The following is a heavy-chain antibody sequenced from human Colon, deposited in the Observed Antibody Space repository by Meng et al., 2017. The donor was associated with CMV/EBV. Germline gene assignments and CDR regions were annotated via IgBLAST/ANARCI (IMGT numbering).Heavy chain of an antibody. CDR3: ARDGYEWNLPSFLYY. D-gene: IGHD2-2*03. V-gene: IGHV3-30-3*01. CDR2: ISYDGSNK. J-gene: IGHJ4*02. CDR1: GFTFSSYA. Sequence: GESLKISCAASGFTFSSYAMHWVRQAPGKGLEWVAVISYDGSNKYYADSVKGRFTISRDNAKNSLYLPMNTVRADDTTVYYCARDGYEWNLPSFLYYWGQGTLVTVSS.